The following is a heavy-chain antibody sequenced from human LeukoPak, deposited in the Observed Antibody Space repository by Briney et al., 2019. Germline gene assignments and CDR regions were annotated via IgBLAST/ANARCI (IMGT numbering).Heavy chain of an antibody. CDR3: ATAVIWSGQISGSTTGGFDY. D-gene: IGHD1-26*01. Sequence: ASVKVSCKVSGYTFTELSMHWVRQAPGQGLEWMGGFDPKDGETIYAQKFQGRVTMTEDTSTDTAYMELSRLRSDDTAVYYCATAVIWSGQISGSTTGGFDYWGQGTLVTVSS. V-gene: IGHV1-24*01. CDR2: FDPKDGET. CDR1: GYTFTELS. J-gene: IGHJ4*02.